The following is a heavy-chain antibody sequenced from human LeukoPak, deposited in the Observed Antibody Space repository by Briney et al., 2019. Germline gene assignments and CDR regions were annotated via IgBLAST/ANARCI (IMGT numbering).Heavy chain of an antibody. CDR3: ARAKVNRYSSGLYYFDY. CDR1: GGSISSSSYY. D-gene: IGHD6-19*01. Sequence: TSETLSLTCTVSGGSISSSSYYWGWIRQPPGKGLEWIGSIYYSGSTYYNPSLKSRVTISVDTSKNQFSLKLSSVTAADTAVYNCARAKVNRYSSGLYYFDYWGQGTLVTVSS. CDR2: IYYSGST. V-gene: IGHV4-39*07. J-gene: IGHJ4*02.